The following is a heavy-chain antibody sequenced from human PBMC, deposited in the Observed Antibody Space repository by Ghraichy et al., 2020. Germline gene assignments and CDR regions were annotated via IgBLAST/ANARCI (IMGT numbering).Heavy chain of an antibody. J-gene: IGHJ4*02. CDR1: GFTFSSYS. CDR2: ISSSSYI. D-gene: IGHD4-17*01. CDR3: ARDNYGDYSFDY. Sequence: ESLNISCAASGFTFSSYSMNWVRQAPGKGLEWVSSISSSSYIYYADSLKGRFTISRDNGKNSLYLQMNSLRAEDTAVYYCARDNYGDYSFDYWGQGTLVTVSS. V-gene: IGHV3-21*01.